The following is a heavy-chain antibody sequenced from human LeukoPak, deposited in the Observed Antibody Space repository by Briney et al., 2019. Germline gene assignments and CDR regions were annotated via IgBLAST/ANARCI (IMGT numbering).Heavy chain of an antibody. V-gene: IGHV4-39*07. Sequence: SETLSLTCTVSGGSISTSDYYWGWLRQPPGKGVEGIGTVYYTGDTYYNPSLKSRVIISVDTSQNHFSLKLSSVTAADTAVYYCAAIIALADTYDGFDVWGQGTMVTVSS. CDR3: AAIIALADTYDGFDV. J-gene: IGHJ3*01. D-gene: IGHD6-19*01. CDR1: GGSISTSDYY. CDR2: VYYTGDT.